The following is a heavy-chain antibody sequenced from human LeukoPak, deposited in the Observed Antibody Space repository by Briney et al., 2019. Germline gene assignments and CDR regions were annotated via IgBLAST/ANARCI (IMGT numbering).Heavy chain of an antibody. J-gene: IGHJ3*02. D-gene: IGHD1-26*01. Sequence: TSETLSLTCTVSGGSISSYYWSWIRQPPGKGLEWIGYIYYSGSTNYNPSLKSRVTISVDTSKNQFSLKLSSVTAADTAVYYCARDSYGNYAFDIWGQGTMVTVSS. CDR1: GGSISSYY. CDR3: ARDSYGNYAFDI. CDR2: IYYSGST. V-gene: IGHV4-59*01.